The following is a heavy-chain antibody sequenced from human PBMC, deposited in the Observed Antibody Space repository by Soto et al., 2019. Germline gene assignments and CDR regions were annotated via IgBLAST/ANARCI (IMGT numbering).Heavy chain of an antibody. CDR3: GGSSGWYSLGVWYYYYGMDV. J-gene: IGHJ6*02. CDR1: GGTFSSYA. V-gene: IGHV1-69*13. D-gene: IGHD6-19*01. Sequence: ASVKVSCKASGGTFSSYAISWVRQAPGQGLEWMGGIIPIFGTANYAQKFQGRVTITADESTSTAYMELSSLRSEDTAVYYCGGSSGWYSLGVWYYYYGMDVWGQGTTVTVSS. CDR2: IIPIFGTA.